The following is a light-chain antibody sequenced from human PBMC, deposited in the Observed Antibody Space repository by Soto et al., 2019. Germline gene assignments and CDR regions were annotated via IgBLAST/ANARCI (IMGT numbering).Light chain of an antibody. CDR1: QSVSSSY. Sequence: EIVLTQSPGTLSLSPGEIATLSCRASQSVSSSYLAWYQHKPGQAPRLLIYGASSRCTGIPDRFSGCGAGPDVTLTISRLEPEDFAVYYCQQYGSSVWTFGQGTKVEIK. V-gene: IGKV3-20*01. CDR2: GAS. J-gene: IGKJ1*01. CDR3: QQYGSSVWT.